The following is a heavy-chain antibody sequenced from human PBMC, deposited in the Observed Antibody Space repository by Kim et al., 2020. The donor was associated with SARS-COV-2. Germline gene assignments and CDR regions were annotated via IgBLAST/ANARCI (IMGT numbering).Heavy chain of an antibody. V-gene: IGHV1-58*01. Sequence: SVKVSCKASGFTFTSSAVQWVRQARGQRLEWIGWIVVGSGNTNYAQKFQERVTITRDMSTSTAYMELSSLRSEDTAVYYCAADPPPQWLDYYYYGMDVWGQGTTVTVSS. CDR3: AADPPPQWLDYYYYGMDV. CDR1: GFTFTSSA. CDR2: IVVGSGNT. J-gene: IGHJ6*02. D-gene: IGHD6-19*01.